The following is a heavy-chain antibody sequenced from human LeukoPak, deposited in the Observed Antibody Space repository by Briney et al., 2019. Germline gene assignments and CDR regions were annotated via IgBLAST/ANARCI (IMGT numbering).Heavy chain of an antibody. V-gene: IGHV3-53*05. Sequence: GGSLRLSCAASGFTVSSNYMSWVRQAPGKGLEWVSVICSGGSTYYADSVKGRFTISRDNSKNTLYLQMNSLRSEDTAVYYCARPADYCSSTSCYLSGYGMDVWGQGTTVTVSS. CDR2: ICSGGST. CDR3: ARPADYCSSTSCYLSGYGMDV. J-gene: IGHJ6*02. D-gene: IGHD2-2*01. CDR1: GFTVSSNY.